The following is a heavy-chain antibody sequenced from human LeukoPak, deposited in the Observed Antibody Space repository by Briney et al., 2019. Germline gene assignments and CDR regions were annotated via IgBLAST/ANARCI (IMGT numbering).Heavy chain of an antibody. CDR1: GGTFSSYA. J-gene: IGHJ4*02. CDR3: ARAGIGYCTNDVCLFPFDY. CDR2: IIPIFGTA. D-gene: IGHD2-8*01. Sequence: ASVKVSCKASGGTFSSYAISWVRQAPGQGLEWMGGIIPIFGTANYAQKFQGRVTITADESTSTAYMELSSLRSEDTAVYYCARAGIGYCTNDVCLFPFDYWGQGTLVTVSS. V-gene: IGHV1-69*13.